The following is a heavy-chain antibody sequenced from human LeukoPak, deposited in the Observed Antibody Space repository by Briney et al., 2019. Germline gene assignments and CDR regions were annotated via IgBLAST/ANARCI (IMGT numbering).Heavy chain of an antibody. CDR3: ARGSGYFRFDP. D-gene: IGHD3-22*01. CDR2: IVPVLGIA. J-gene: IGHJ5*02. Sequence: SVKVSCKASGGTFSSYAISWVRQAPGQGLEWMGRIVPVLGIATYAQRSPGRLSITADKSTRTAYMELSRLRSEDTAVYYCARGSGYFRFDPCGQGTLVTVSS. V-gene: IGHV1-69*04. CDR1: GGTFSSYA.